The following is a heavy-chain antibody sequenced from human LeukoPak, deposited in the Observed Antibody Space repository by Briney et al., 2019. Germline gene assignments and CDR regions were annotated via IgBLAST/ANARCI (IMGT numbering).Heavy chain of an antibody. J-gene: IGHJ4*02. CDR1: GYSITSGYY. CDR2: IYHSGST. Sequence: PSETLSLTCAVSGYSITSGYYWGWIRQPPGKGLEGIGNIYHSGSTYYNPSLKSRVTISVDTSKNQFSLKLSSVTAADTAVYYCARDSSIRAASGDDWGQGTLVTVSS. V-gene: IGHV4-38-2*02. CDR3: ARDSSIRAASGDD. D-gene: IGHD3-10*01.